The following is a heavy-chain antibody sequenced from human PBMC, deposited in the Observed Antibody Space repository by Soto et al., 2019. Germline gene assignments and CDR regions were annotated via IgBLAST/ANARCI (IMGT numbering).Heavy chain of an antibody. D-gene: IGHD3-16*01. CDR2: IYYSGST. Sequence: SDTLSLRTSNSGGLSVARRNYRGKLRKPPGKGLEWIGSIYYSGSTYYNPSLKSRVTISVDTSKNQFALKLSSVTAADTAVYYCARHGGAKPNYFGCWGQGAPVTVS. CDR3: ARHGGAKPNYFGC. J-gene: IGHJ4*02. CDR1: GGLSVARRNY. V-gene: IGHV4-39*01.